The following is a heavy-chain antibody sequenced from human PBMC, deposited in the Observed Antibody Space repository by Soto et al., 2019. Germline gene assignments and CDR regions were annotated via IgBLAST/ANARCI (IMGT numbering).Heavy chain of an antibody. CDR2: IRVGGGDT. CDR3: AKCSVGTVRSSGWCNWFDP. D-gene: IGHD6-19*01. V-gene: IGHV3-23*01. CDR1: GFTFSSSA. J-gene: IGHJ5*02. Sequence: EVRLLESGGGLAQPGGSLRLSCAASGFTFSSSAMNWVRQAPGKGLEWVSSIRVGGGDTFYADSVRGRFTVSRDISRNILYLQMNSLRAEDTAIHYCAKCSVGTVRSSGWCNWFDPWGQGTLVTVSS.